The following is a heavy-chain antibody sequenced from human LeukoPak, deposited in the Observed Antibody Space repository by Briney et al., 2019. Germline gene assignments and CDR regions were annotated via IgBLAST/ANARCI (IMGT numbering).Heavy chain of an antibody. D-gene: IGHD4/OR15-4a*01. CDR2: INHSGST. CDR1: GFTFTNHW. J-gene: IGHJ4*02. Sequence: GSLRLSCAASGFTFTNHWMSWIRQPPGKGLEWIGEINHSGSTNYNPSLKSRVTISVDTSKNQFSLKLSSVTAADTAVYYCARVRNRYSDYWGQGTLVTVSS. V-gene: IGHV4-34*01. CDR3: ARVRNRYSDY.